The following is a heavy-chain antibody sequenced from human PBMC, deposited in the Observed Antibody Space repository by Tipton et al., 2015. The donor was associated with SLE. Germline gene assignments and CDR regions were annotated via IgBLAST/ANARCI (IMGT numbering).Heavy chain of an antibody. Sequence: LSLTCAVYGGSFSVHYWSWSWIRQPPGKGLEWVSYISSSSSTIYYADSVKGRFTISRDNAKNSLYLQMNSLRAEDTAVYYCARVGYSSSLGGQGTLVTVSS. V-gene: IGHV3-11*04. CDR2: ISSSSSTI. D-gene: IGHD6-13*01. J-gene: IGHJ4*02. CDR3: ARVGYSSSL. CDR1: GGSFSVHYWS.